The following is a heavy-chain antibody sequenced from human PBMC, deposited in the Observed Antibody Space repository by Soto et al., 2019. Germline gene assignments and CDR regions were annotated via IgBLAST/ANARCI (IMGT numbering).Heavy chain of an antibody. D-gene: IGHD3-22*01. Sequence: GAAVKGSFNPSGYSFTTYVLSWLRQAPGRVLDWVGWISGYNGNTNYAQKFQGTVILTTDTPTTTGYMEIKSLSADDTAVYYWVRDTSYYHRRXPAPFEFWGQVTQVTGS. CDR1: GYSFTTYV. J-gene: IGHJ4*02. CDR2: ISGYNGNT. V-gene: IGHV1-18*01. CDR3: VRDTSYYHRRXPAPFEF.